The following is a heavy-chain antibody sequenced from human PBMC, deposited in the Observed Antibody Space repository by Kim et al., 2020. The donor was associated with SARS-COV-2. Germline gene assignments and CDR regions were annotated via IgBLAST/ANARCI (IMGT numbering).Heavy chain of an antibody. CDR1: GGSISRSSNY. Sequence: SETLSLTCTVSGGSISRSSNYWGWIRQPPGKGLEWIGSIYYSGSTYYNPSLKSRVTISVDTSKNQFSLRLNSVTAADMAVYYCARQGYSSSWFFDYWGQGTLVTVSS. CDR3: ARQGYSSSWFFDY. J-gene: IGHJ4*02. V-gene: IGHV4-39*01. D-gene: IGHD6-13*01. CDR2: IYYSGST.